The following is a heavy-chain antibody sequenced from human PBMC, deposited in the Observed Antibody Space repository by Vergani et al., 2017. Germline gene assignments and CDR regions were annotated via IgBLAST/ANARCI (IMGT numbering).Heavy chain of an antibody. V-gene: IGHV1-46*03. CDR3: TRGWYYDSIAYWAY. CDR1: GYSITNYY. CDR2: INPSGGST. J-gene: IGHJ4*02. Sequence: VQLVQSGAEVKKPGESLKISCQGSGYSITNYYMHWVRQAPGQGLEWMGIINPSGGSTSYAQKFQGRVTMTRDTSTSTVYMELSSLRSEDTAVYYCTRGWYYDSIAYWAYWGQGTLVTVSS. D-gene: IGHD3-22*01.